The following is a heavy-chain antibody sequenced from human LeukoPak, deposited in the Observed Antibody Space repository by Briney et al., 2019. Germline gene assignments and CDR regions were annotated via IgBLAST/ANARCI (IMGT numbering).Heavy chain of an antibody. CDR3: ARRWEGTFDI. CDR1: GFTFTIYT. J-gene: IGHJ3*02. CDR2: ISSSSRYI. V-gene: IGHV3-21*01. Sequence: GGSLRLSCAASGFTFTIYTITWVREAPGKGLEWVASISSSSRYIYYADSVKGRFTISRDNARNSLYLQMNSLRAEDTAVYYCARRWEGTFDIWGQGTMVTVSS. D-gene: IGHD1-26*01.